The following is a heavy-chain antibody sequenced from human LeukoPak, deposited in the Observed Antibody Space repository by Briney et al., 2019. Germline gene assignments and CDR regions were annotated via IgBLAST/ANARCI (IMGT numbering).Heavy chain of an antibody. CDR3: ARVLVGATRLGYYYYYYMDI. V-gene: IGHV4-34*01. CDR1: GGSFSGYY. J-gene: IGHJ6*03. Sequence: SETLSLTCAVYGGSFSGYYWSWIRQPPGKGLEWIGEINHSGSTNYNPSLKSRVTISVDTSKNQFSLKLSSVTAADTAVYYCARVLVGATRLGYYYYYYMDIWGQGTMVTVSS. D-gene: IGHD1-26*01. CDR2: INHSGST.